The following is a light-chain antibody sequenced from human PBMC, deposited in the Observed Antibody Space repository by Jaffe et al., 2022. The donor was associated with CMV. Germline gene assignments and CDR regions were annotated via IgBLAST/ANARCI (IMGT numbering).Light chain of an antibody. CDR3: GTWDGSLNVHV. J-gene: IGLJ1*01. Sequence: QSVLTQPPSVSAAAGQKVTISCSEDSSNIGNNFVSVSWYQQLPGTAPKLLIYENNMRPSGIPDRFSGSKSGTSATLGITGLQTGDEADYYCGTWDGSLNVHVFGTGTKVTVL. CDR2: ENN. V-gene: IGLV1-51*02. CDR1: SSNIGNNF.